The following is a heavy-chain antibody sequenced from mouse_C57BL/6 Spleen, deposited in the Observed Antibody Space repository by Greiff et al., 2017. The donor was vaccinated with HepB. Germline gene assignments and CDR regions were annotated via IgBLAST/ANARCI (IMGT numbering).Heavy chain of an antibody. CDR2: IYPSDSET. Sequence: VQLQQPGAELVRPGSSVKLSCKASGYTFTSYWMDWVKQRPGQGLEWIGNIYPSDSETHYNQKFKDKATLTVDKSSSTAYMQLSSLTSEDSAVYYCARQLRLNDAMDYWGQGTSVTVSS. CDR1: GYTFTSYW. V-gene: IGHV1-61*01. CDR3: ARQLRLNDAMDY. D-gene: IGHD3-2*02. J-gene: IGHJ4*01.